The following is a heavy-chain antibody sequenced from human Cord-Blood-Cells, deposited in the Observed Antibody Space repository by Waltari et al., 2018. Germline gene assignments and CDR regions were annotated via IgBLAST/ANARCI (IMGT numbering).Heavy chain of an antibody. D-gene: IGHD5-12*01. CDR1: GFTFTSSA. J-gene: IGHJ6*02. V-gene: IGHV1-58*01. Sequence: QMQLVQSGPEVKKPGTSVKVSCQASGFTFTSSAVQWVRQARGQRLEWIGWIVVGSGNTNYAQKFQERVTITRDMSTSTAYMELSSLRSEDTAVYYCAAGIDGYDYYYYYGMDVWGQGTTVTVSS. CDR3: AAGIDGYDYYYYYGMDV. CDR2: IVVGSGNT.